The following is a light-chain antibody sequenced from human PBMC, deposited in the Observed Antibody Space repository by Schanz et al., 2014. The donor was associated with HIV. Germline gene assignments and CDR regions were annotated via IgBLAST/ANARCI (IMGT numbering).Light chain of an antibody. Sequence: EIVLTQSPATLSLSPGERATLSCRASQTVSSHFLAWYQQKPGQAPRLLIYGAFTRATGIPDRFSGSGSGTEFTLTISSLQSEDFAVYYCQQYDNWPTWTFGQGTKVEIK. J-gene: IGKJ1*01. V-gene: IGKV3D-15*01. CDR2: GAF. CDR1: QTVSSH. CDR3: QQYDNWPTWT.